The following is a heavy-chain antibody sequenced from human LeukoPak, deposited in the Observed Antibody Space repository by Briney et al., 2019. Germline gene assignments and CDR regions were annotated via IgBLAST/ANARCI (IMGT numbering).Heavy chain of an antibody. V-gene: IGHV4-34*01. Sequence: PSETLSLTCAVYGGSFSGYYWSWIRQPPGKGLEWIGEINHSGSTNYNPSLKSRVTMSVDTSKNQFSLKLSSVTAADTAVYYCARDLRRYFDYWGQGTLVTVSS. CDR3: ARDLRRYFDY. J-gene: IGHJ4*02. D-gene: IGHD3-9*01. CDR2: INHSGST. CDR1: GGSFSGYY.